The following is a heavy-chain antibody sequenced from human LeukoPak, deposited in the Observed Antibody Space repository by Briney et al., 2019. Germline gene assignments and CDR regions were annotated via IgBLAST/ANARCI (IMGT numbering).Heavy chain of an antibody. V-gene: IGHV3-21*01. Sequence: GGSLRLSCAASGFTFSSYEMNWVRQAPGKGLEWVSSISSSSSYIYYADSVKGRFTISRDNAKNSLYLQMDSLRAEDTAVYYCARGSLGQLDYWGQGTLVTVSS. CDR1: GFTFSSYE. CDR3: ARGSLGQLDY. CDR2: ISSSSSYI. D-gene: IGHD1/OR15-1a*01. J-gene: IGHJ4*02.